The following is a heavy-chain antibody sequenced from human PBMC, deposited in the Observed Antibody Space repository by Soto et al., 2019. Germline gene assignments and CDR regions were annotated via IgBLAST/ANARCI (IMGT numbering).Heavy chain of an antibody. V-gene: IGHV3-7*03. CDR1: GFTFSSYW. D-gene: IGHD3-3*01. J-gene: IGHJ6*02. CDR2: IKQDGSEK. CDR3: ARVVWSGYYFFLYYYYGMDV. Sequence: EVQLVESGGGLVQPGGSLRLSCAASGFTFSSYWMSWVRQAPGKGLEWVANIKQDGSEKYYVDSVKGRFTISRDNAKNALYLQMNSLRAEDTAVYYCARVVWSGYYFFLYYYYGMDVWGQGTTVTVSS.